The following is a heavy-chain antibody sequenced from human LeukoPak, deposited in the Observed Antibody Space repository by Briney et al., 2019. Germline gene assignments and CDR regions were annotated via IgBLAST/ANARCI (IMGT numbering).Heavy chain of an antibody. J-gene: IGHJ5*02. CDR1: GFTFSSYW. CDR3: ASYGSGGYWGCWFDP. Sequence: GGSLRLSCAASGFTFSSYWMSWVRQAPGKGLEWVANIKQDGSEKYYVDSVKGRFTISRDNAKNSLYLQMNSLRAEDTAVYYCASYGSGGYWGCWFDPWGQGTLVTVSS. V-gene: IGHV3-7*01. CDR2: IKQDGSEK. D-gene: IGHD3-10*01.